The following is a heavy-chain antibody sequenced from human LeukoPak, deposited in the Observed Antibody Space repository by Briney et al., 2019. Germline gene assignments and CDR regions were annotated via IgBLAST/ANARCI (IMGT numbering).Heavy chain of an antibody. CDR3: AREVPYDSSGYHQWYFDY. CDR2: IIPIFGTA. V-gene: IGHV1-69*13. D-gene: IGHD3-22*01. J-gene: IGHJ4*02. Sequence: SVKVSCKASGGTFSSYAISWVRQAPGQGLEWMGGIIPIFGTANYAQKFQGRVTITADEPTSTAYMELSSLRSEDTAVYYCAREVPYDSSGYHQWYFDYWGQGTLVTVSS. CDR1: GGTFSSYA.